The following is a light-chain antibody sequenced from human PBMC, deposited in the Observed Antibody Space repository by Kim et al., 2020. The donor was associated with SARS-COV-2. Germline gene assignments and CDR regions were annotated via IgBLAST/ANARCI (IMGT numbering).Light chain of an antibody. CDR3: SSIEGINLL. V-gene: IGLV2-8*01. CDR2: GVN. J-gene: IGLJ2*01. CDR1: SSDVGASNY. Sequence: QSALTQPPSASGSPGQSVTISCTGTSSDVGASNYVFWYQQHPGKAPKLIIYGVNKRPSGVPDRFSGSKSGNTASLTVSGLQAEDEADYYCSSIEGINLLFGGGTKVTVL.